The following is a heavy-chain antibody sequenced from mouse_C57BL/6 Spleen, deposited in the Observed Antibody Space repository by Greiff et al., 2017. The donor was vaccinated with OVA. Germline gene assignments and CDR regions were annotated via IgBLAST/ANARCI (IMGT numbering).Heavy chain of an antibody. CDR3: ARNFYFDY. CDR2: INPNNGGT. Sequence: EVKLQQSGPELVKPGASVKISCKASGYTFTDYYMNWVKQSHGKSLEWIGDINPNNGGTSYNQKFKGKATLTVDKSSSTAYMELRSLTSEDSAVYYCARNFYFDYWGQGTTLTVSS. CDR1: GYTFTDYY. J-gene: IGHJ2*01. V-gene: IGHV1-26*01.